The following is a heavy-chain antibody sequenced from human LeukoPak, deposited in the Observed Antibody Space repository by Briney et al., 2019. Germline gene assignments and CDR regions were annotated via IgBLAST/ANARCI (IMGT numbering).Heavy chain of an antibody. CDR1: GFTFSSSA. CDR2: ISASGGST. CDR3: ANTLSPDGPVASSAYYYYGMDV. J-gene: IGHJ6*02. V-gene: IGHV3-23*01. D-gene: IGHD1-14*01. Sequence: GGSLRLSCAASGFTFSSSAMSWVRQVPGKGLEWVSGISASGGSTYYADSVKGRFTISRDNSKNTLYLQMNSLRAEDTAVYYCANTLSPDGPVASSAYYYYGMDVWGQGTTVTVSS.